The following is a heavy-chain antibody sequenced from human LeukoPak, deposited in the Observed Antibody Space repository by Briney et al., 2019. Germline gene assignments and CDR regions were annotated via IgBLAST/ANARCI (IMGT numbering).Heavy chain of an antibody. D-gene: IGHD2-2*01. Sequence: GGSLRLSCAASGFTFSRLWMTWVRQAPGKGLEWVAFIHYDGTITYYADSVKGRFTISRDSSKNTLFLQMNSLGAEDTAVYYCVKDGHCTHTSCYYFDYWGQGTLVTVSS. CDR2: IHYDGTIT. CDR1: GFTFSRLW. J-gene: IGHJ4*02. CDR3: VKDGHCTHTSCYYFDY. V-gene: IGHV3-30*02.